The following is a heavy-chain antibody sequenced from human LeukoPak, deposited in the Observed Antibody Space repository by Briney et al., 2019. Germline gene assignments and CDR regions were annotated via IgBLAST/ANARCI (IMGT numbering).Heavy chain of an antibody. CDR3: AREGLDYYYYYGMDV. CDR2: IYTGGNT. D-gene: IGHD6-6*01. CDR1: GFTVSSNY. Sequence: GGSLRLSCAASGFTVSSNYMTWVRQAPGKGLEWVSIIYTGGNTYYIDSVKGRFTISRDNSKNTVYLLMNSLRTEDTAVYYCAREGLDYYYYYGMDVWGQGTTVTVSS. J-gene: IGHJ6*02. V-gene: IGHV3-53*01.